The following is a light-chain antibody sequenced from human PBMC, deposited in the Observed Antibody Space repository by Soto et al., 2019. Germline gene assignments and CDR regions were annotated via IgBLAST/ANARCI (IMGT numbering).Light chain of an antibody. V-gene: IGLV2-23*02. Sequence: QSVLTQPASVSGSPGQSITISCTGSSSDVGSYNLVSWYQQHPGKAPKLMIFQVIKRPSGVSTRFSGSKSGNTASLTISGLQPEDDGDYYCCSYAGSSTLIFGGGTKVTVL. J-gene: IGLJ2*01. CDR2: QVI. CDR3: CSYAGSSTLI. CDR1: SSDVGSYNL.